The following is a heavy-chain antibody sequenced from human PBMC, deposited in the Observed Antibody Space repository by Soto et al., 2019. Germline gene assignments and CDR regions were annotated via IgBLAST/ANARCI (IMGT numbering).Heavy chain of an antibody. D-gene: IGHD3-3*01. CDR2: INHSGST. Sequence: SETLSLTCAVYGGSFSGYYWNWIRQPPGKGLEWIGEINHSGSTNYNPSLKSRLTITKDTSKNQVVLTMTNMDPVDTATYYCAHRPRSGHRLGYFDYWGQGTLVTVSS. V-gene: IGHV4-34*01. CDR3: AHRPRSGHRLGYFDY. CDR1: GGSFSGYY. J-gene: IGHJ4*02.